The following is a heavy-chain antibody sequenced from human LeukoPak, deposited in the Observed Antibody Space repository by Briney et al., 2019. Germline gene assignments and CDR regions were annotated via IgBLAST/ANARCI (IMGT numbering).Heavy chain of an antibody. D-gene: IGHD6-13*01. CDR3: ARDARVDSSSRYGNHYFDY. J-gene: IGHJ4*01. Sequence: ASVKVSCKASGYTFTGYYMHWVRQAPGQGLEWMGWINPNSGGTNYAQKFQGWVTMTRDTSISTAYMELSRLRSDDTAVYYCARDARVDSSSRYGNHYFDYWGQGTTVTVPS. CDR1: GYTFTGYY. CDR2: INPNSGGT. V-gene: IGHV1-2*04.